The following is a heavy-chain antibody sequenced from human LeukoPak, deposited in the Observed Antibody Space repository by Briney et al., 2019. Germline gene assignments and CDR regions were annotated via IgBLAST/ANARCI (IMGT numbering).Heavy chain of an antibody. D-gene: IGHD2-8*01. CDR2: INAGKGNT. Sequence: ASVKVSCKASGYIFSDHAMHWVRQAPGQRLEWMGWINAGKGNTKYSQKFQGRVTITRDTSASTAYMELSSLTSEDTAVYYCARGGHNGGYDYWGQGTLVTVSS. CDR3: ARGGHNGGYDY. CDR1: GYIFSDHA. J-gene: IGHJ4*02. V-gene: IGHV1-3*01.